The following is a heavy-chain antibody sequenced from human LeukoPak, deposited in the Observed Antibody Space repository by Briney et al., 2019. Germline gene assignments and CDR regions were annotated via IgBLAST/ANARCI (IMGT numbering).Heavy chain of an antibody. J-gene: IGHJ5*02. Sequence: SETLSLTCAVYGGSFSGYYWSWIRQPAGKGLEWIGEINHSGSTNYNPSLKSRVTISVDTSKNQFSLKLTSVIVADTAVYYCARDSGTTGEVKFDPWGQGTLVTVSS. CDR2: INHSGST. V-gene: IGHV4-34*01. D-gene: IGHD3-10*01. CDR3: ARDSGTTGEVKFDP. CDR1: GGSFSGYY.